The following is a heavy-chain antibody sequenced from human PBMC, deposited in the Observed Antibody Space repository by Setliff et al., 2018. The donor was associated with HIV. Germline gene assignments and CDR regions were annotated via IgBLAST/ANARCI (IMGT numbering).Heavy chain of an antibody. CDR1: GFTFRRFA. CDR3: VRDFYSDYSYYIYSDC. Sequence: GGSLRLSCAASGFTFRRFAMSWVRQAPGKGLEWVSTTGGSGGATDYADSVKGRITISRDNSKNTLYLQLNSLRAEDTAVYYCVRDFYSDYSYYIYSDCWGQGTLVTVSS. V-gene: IGHV3-23*01. J-gene: IGHJ4*02. CDR2: TGGSGGAT. D-gene: IGHD4-4*01.